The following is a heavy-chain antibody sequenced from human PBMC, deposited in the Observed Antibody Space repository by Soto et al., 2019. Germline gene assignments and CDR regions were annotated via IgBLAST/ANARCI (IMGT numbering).Heavy chain of an antibody. CDR2: IIPYSKTL. V-gene: IGHV1-69*01. J-gene: IGHJ4*02. CDR3: ASGASRWYPYFFDS. Sequence: QAQVVQSVAEVRKPGSSVKLSCKASEGTFNSYAIAWVRQAPGQGLEWMGGIIPYSKTLNYAQKFQARVTITADDSTNTVYMELSSLRSDDTAVYFCASGASRWYPYFFDSWAQGTLVTVSS. D-gene: IGHD6-13*01. CDR1: EGTFNSYA.